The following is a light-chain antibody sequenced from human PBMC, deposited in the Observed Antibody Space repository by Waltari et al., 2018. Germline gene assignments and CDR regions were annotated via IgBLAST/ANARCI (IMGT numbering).Light chain of an antibody. CDR1: QSISIY. CDR3: QQRTIWSGT. V-gene: IGKV3-11*01. Sequence: VVVTHSPATLSLSPGERATLSCRASQSISIYVAWYQQKPGQAPRLLIYDASKRATGIPARFSGSGSGTDFTLTISSLEPEDFAVYYCQQRTIWSGTFGQGTKVEIK. J-gene: IGKJ1*01. CDR2: DAS.